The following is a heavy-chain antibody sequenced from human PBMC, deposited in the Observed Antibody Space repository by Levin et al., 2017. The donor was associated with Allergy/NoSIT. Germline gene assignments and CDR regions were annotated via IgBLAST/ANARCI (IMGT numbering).Heavy chain of an antibody. Sequence: GGSLRLSCAASGFTFSSYAMSWVRQAPGKGLEWVSAISGSGGSTYYADSVKGRFTISRDNSKNTLYLQMNSLRAEDTAVYYCAKSRSSGYYYADAFDIWGQGTMVTVSS. CDR2: ISGSGGST. D-gene: IGHD3-22*01. J-gene: IGHJ3*02. CDR3: AKSRSSGYYYADAFDI. CDR1: GFTFSSYA. V-gene: IGHV3-23*01.